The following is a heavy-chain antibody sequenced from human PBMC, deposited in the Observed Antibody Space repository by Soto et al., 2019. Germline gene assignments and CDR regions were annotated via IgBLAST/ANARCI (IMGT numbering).Heavy chain of an antibody. D-gene: IGHD6-13*01. Sequence: ASVKVSCKASGYTFTSYYMHWVRQAPGQGLEWMGIINPSGGSTSYAQKFQGRVTMTRDKSLSTAFLQWSSLKASDTAMYYCASLYLGSSSVDYWGQGTLVTAPQ. CDR3: ASLYLGSSSVDY. CDR2: INPSGGST. J-gene: IGHJ4*02. V-gene: IGHV1-46*01. CDR1: GYTFTSYY.